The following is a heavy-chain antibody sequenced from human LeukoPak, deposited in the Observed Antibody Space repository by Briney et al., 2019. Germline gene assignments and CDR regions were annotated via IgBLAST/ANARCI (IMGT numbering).Heavy chain of an antibody. Sequence: PGGSLRLSRAASGFTFSDYYMSWIRQAPGKGLEWISYISGSGRTIHYADSVKGRLTISRDNAKNSLYLQMNSLRAEDTALYYCARDWVGSFDAFDVWGQGTMVTVSS. J-gene: IGHJ3*01. D-gene: IGHD6-25*01. V-gene: IGHV3-11*01. CDR3: ARDWVGSFDAFDV. CDR1: GFTFSDYY. CDR2: ISGSGRTI.